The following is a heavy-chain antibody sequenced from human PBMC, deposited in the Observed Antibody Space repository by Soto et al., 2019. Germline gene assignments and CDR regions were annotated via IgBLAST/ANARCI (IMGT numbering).Heavy chain of an antibody. V-gene: IGHV4-39*01. J-gene: IGHJ5*02. CDR2: IYYSGST. D-gene: IGHD5-12*01. Sequence: SETLSLTCTVSGGSISSSSYYWGWIRQPPGKGLEWIGSIYYSGSTYYNPSLKSRVNISVDTSKKQFSLKLSSVTAADTAVYYCSTRAASVVATTSMFSWFDPWGQGTLVTVSS. CDR1: GGSISSSSYY. CDR3: STRAASVVATTSMFSWFDP.